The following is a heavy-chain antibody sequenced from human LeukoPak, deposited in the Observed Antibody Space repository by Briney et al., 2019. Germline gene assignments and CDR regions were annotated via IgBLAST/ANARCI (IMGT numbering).Heavy chain of an antibody. J-gene: IGHJ3*02. D-gene: IGHD5-18*01. CDR3: ARGRGYSYDKGAFDI. Sequence: SETLSLTCIVSGGSISSSRDYWAWIRQPPGKGLEWIANIYYSGSTYYSPSLKSRVIISVDTSKNQFSLKLSSVTAADTAVYYCARGRGYSYDKGAFDIWGQGTMVTVSS. CDR1: GGSISSSRDY. V-gene: IGHV4-39*01. CDR2: IYYSGST.